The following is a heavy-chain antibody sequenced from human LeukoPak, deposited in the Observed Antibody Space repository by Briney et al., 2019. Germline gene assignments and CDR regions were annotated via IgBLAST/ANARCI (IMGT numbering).Heavy chain of an antibody. CDR1: GFTFSSYA. Sequence: GGSLRLSCAASGFTFSSYAMSWVRQAPGEGLEWVSAISGSGGSTYYADSVKGRFTISRDNSKNTLYLQMNSLRAEDTAVYYCAKDLWYSSGWFDYWGQGTLVTVSS. D-gene: IGHD6-19*01. CDR2: ISGSGGST. V-gene: IGHV3-23*01. CDR3: AKDLWYSSGWFDY. J-gene: IGHJ4*02.